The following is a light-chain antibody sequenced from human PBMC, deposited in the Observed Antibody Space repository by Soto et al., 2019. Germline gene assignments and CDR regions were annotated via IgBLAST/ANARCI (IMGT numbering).Light chain of an antibody. CDR2: RNN. J-gene: IGLJ1*01. Sequence: QPVLTQPPSASGTPGQRVTISCSGSSSNIGSNYVYWYQQLPGTAPKLLIYRNNQRPSGVPDRFSGSKSGTSASLAISGLRSEDEADYYCAAWDDSLSGPLFGTGTKVTVL. CDR3: AAWDDSLSGPL. V-gene: IGLV1-47*01. CDR1: SSNIGSNY.